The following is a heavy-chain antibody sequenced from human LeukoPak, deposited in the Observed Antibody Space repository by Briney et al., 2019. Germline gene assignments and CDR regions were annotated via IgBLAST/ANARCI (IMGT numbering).Heavy chain of an antibody. CDR1: GFTFSSYS. Sequence: PGGSLRLSCAASGFTFSSYSMNWVRQAPGKGLEWVSAISGSGGSTYYADSVKGRFTISRDNSKNTLYLQMNSLRAEDTAVYYWAKSGGWSKAYYFDYWGQGTLVTVSS. CDR2: ISGSGGST. CDR3: AKSGGWSKAYYFDY. V-gene: IGHV3-23*01. J-gene: IGHJ4*02. D-gene: IGHD6-19*01.